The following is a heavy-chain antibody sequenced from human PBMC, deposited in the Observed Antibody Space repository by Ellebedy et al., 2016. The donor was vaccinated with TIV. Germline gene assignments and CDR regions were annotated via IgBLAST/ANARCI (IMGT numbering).Heavy chain of an antibody. V-gene: IGHV3-74*01. CDR1: GSTFSSYW. D-gene: IGHD3-16*01. CDR2: IYVDGSGI. Sequence: GESLKISCVASGSTFSSYWMHWVRQAPGKGLVWVSRIYVDGSGITYSDSVKGRFTISRDNAKSTLYLQMNSLRVTDTAVDYCVRWGEFWGQGTLVTVSS. CDR3: VRWGEF. J-gene: IGHJ4*02.